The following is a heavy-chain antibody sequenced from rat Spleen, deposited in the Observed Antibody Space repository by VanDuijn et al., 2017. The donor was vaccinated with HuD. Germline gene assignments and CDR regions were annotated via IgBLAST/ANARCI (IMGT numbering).Heavy chain of an antibody. Sequence: QVQLKESGPGLVQPSQTLSLTCTVSGFSLTSNGVSWVRQPLGKGLVWMGTIWAGGSTNYNSAVQSRLSISRDTSKSQVFLKMNSLQPEDTGTYYCARHTTGIGYYFDYWGQGVMVTVSS. CDR1: GFSLTSNG. CDR3: ARHTTGIGYYFDY. J-gene: IGHJ2*01. CDR2: IWAGGST. V-gene: IGHV2-72*01. D-gene: IGHD1-7*01.